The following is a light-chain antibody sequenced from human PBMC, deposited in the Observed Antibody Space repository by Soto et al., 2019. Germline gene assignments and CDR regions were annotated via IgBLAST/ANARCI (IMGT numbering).Light chain of an antibody. CDR3: QQYGSSPKLT. CDR1: QSVSSRY. CDR2: GAS. V-gene: IGKV3-20*01. J-gene: IGKJ4*01. Sequence: EIVLTQSPGTLSLSPGERATLSCRASQSVSSRYFDWYQQKPGQAPRLLIYGASSRATGIPDRFSGSGSWTDFTLTISRLESEYFAVYYCQQYGSSPKLTFGGGTKVEIK.